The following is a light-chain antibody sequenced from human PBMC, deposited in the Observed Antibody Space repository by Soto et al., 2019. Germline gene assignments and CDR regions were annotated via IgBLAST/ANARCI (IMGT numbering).Light chain of an antibody. CDR3: QQYYSTPRT. CDR2: WAS. V-gene: IGKV4-1*01. J-gene: IGKJ1*01. CDR1: QNVLYSSNNKNY. Sequence: DIVMTQSPDSLAVSLGERATINCKSSQNVLYSSNNKNYLAWYQQKPGQPPKLLIYWASTRESGVPDRFSGSGSGTDFNLTISSLHAEDVAVYYCQQYYSTPRTFGQGTKVEVK.